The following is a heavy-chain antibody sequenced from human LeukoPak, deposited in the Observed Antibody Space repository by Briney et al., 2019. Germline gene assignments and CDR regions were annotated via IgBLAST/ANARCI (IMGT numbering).Heavy chain of an antibody. J-gene: IGHJ6*03. Sequence: SETLSLTCTVSGGSISSYYWSWIRQPPGKGLEWIGYIYYSGSTNYNPSLKSRVTISVDTSKNQFSLKLSSVTAADTAVYYCARAKPYYDFWSGYSYYYYYMDVWGKGTTVTVSS. V-gene: IGHV4-59*01. CDR1: GGSISSYY. CDR3: ARAKPYYDFWSGYSYYYYYMDV. CDR2: IYYSGST. D-gene: IGHD3-3*01.